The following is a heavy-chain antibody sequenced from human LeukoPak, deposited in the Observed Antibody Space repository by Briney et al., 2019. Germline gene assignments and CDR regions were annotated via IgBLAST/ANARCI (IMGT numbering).Heavy chain of an antibody. Sequence: TSETLSLICIVSGGSISSSNYYWGWIRQPPGKGLEWIGSIYYSGSTYYNPSLKGRVTISVDTSKNQFSLKLTSVTAADTAVYYCARTFYDILTSSYFGSSQLFDYWGQGTLVTVSS. CDR2: IYYSGST. D-gene: IGHD3-9*01. J-gene: IGHJ4*02. V-gene: IGHV4-39*01. CDR3: ARTFYDILTSSYFGSSQLFDY. CDR1: GGSISSSNYY.